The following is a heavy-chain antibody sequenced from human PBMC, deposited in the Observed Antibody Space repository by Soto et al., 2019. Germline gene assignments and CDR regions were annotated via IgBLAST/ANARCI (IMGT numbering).Heavy chain of an antibody. CDR2: IYWDDDK. D-gene: IGHD6-13*01. Sequence: QITLKESGPPLVKPTQTFTLACTFSGFSLSTSGMGVGWIRQPPGKALEWLALIYWDDDKRYSPSLKSRLTITKDTSNNQVVLTMTNMDPVDTATYYCAHYSSTSSFDYWGQGTLVTVSS. V-gene: IGHV2-5*02. J-gene: IGHJ4*02. CDR1: GFSLSTSGMG. CDR3: AHYSSTSSFDY.